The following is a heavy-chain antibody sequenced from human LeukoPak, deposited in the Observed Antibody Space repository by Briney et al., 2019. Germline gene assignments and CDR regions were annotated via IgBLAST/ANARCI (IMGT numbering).Heavy chain of an antibody. CDR3: ARLYSSGFDAFDI. J-gene: IGHJ3*02. D-gene: IGHD6-19*01. Sequence: ASVKVSCKAFGYTFTSNYMHWVRQAPGQGLEWMGWINPNSGGTNYAQKFQGRITMTRDTSISTAYMELSRLRSDDTAVYYCARLYSSGFDAFDIWGQGTMVTVSS. CDR2: INPNSGGT. CDR1: GYTFTSNY. V-gene: IGHV1-2*02.